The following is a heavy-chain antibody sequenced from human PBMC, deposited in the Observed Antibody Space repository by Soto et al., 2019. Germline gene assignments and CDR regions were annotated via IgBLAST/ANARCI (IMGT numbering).Heavy chain of an antibody. Sequence: QVQLVQSGAEVKKPGASVKVSCKASGYTFTGYYMHWVRQAPGQGLEGMGWINPNSGGTNYAQKFQGWVTMTRDTPISTAYMELSRLRSDDTAVYYCARSGGSSRKYYYYGMDVWGQGTTVTVSS. CDR2: INPNSGGT. V-gene: IGHV1-2*04. D-gene: IGHD1-26*01. CDR3: ARSGGSSRKYYYYGMDV. CDR1: GYTFTGYY. J-gene: IGHJ6*02.